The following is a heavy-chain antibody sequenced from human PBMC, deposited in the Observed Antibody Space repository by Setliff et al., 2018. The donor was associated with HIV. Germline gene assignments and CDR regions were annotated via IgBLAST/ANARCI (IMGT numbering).Heavy chain of an antibody. CDR3: ARQTYYYDNSGHNWFDP. V-gene: IGHV4-4*09. CDR1: GGSISSYY. J-gene: IGHJ5*02. Sequence: LSLTCTVSGGSISSYYWSWIRQPPGKGLEWIGYINTSGTTNYNPSLKSRVTISVDTSKNQFSLKLSPVTAADTAVYFCARQTYYYDNSGHNWFDPWG. D-gene: IGHD3-22*01. CDR2: INTSGTT.